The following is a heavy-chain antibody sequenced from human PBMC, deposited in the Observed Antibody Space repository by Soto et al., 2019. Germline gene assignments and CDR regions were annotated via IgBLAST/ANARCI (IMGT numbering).Heavy chain of an antibody. CDR2: SRHSGSR. V-gene: IGHV4-34*01. J-gene: IGHJ4*02. D-gene: IGHD1-1*01. CDR1: GGAFSDYF. Sequence: PSDTPSLTRVVSGGAFSDYFWTWLRQSPGRGLEWIGESRHSGSRNYNPAFQSRVLISVDASKNCVSRKLSSVTAADWHPYFCGRGRAYGRPTTGPQPLDSWGERSQVT. CDR3: GRGRAYGRPTTGPQPLDS.